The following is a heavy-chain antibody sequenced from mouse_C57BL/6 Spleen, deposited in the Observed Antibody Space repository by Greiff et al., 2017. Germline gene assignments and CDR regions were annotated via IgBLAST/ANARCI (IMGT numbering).Heavy chain of an antibody. V-gene: IGHV1-82*01. CDR2: IYPGDGDT. CDR1: GYAFSSSW. CDR3: ARLDVNFDY. Sequence: QVQLQQSGPELVKPGASVKISCKASGYAFSSSWMNWVKQRPGKGLEWIGRIYPGDGDTNYNGKFKGKATLTADKSSSTAYMQLSSLTSEDSAVYFCARLDVNFDYWGQGTTLTVSS. J-gene: IGHJ2*01.